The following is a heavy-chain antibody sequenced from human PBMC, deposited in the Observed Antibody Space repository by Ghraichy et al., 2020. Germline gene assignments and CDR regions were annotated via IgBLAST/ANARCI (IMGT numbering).Heavy chain of an antibody. J-gene: IGHJ6*02. CDR2: IYYSGST. CDR3: ARAPPPERSYYGMDV. CDR1: GGSIYSGGYY. Sequence: SETLSLTCTVSGGSIYSGGYYWSWIRQHPGKGLEWIGYIYYSGSTYYNQSLKSRVTISVDTSKNQFSLKLSSVTAADTAVYYCARAPPPERSYYGMDVWGQGTTVTVSS. V-gene: IGHV4-31*03.